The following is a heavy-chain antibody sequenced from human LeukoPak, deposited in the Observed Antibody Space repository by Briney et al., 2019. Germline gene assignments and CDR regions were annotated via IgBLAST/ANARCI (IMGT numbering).Heavy chain of an antibody. V-gene: IGHV3-23*01. CDR2: IGIRSLTP. CDR1: GFTFSNYA. D-gene: IGHD2-21*01. J-gene: IGHJ4*02. CDR3: AKDFRCDW. Sequence: PGGSLRLSCAASGFTFSNYAMTWVRRAPGRGLEWVSAIGIRSLTPTYAQSAKGRFTISRDDSKNTLYLQMNSLRAEDTAIYYSAKDFRCDWWGQGTLVTVSS.